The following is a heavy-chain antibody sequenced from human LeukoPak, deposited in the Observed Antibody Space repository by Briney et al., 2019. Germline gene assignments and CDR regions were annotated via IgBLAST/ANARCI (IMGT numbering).Heavy chain of an antibody. CDR1: GYTFTSYG. CDR3: ARGSGYDSPYWYFDL. V-gene: IGHV1-18*01. D-gene: IGHD5-12*01. J-gene: IGHJ2*01. Sequence: ASVEVSCKASGYTFTSYGISWVRQAPGQGLEWMGWISAYNGNTNYAQKLQGRVTMTTDTSTSTAYMELRSLRSDDTAVYYCARGSGYDSPYWYFDLWGRGTLVTVSS. CDR2: ISAYNGNT.